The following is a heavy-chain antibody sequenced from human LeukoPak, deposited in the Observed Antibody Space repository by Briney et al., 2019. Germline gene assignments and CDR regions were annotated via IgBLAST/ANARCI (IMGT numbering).Heavy chain of an antibody. V-gene: IGHV4-59*01. CDR3: ARSWSSYYYYGMDV. Sequence: SETLSLTCTVSGGSISSYYWSWIRQPPGKGLEWIGYIYYSGSTNYNPSLKSRVTISVDTSKNQFSLKLSPVTAADTAVYYCARSWSSYYYYGMDVWGQGTTVTVSS. CDR1: GGSISSYY. J-gene: IGHJ6*02. CDR2: IYYSGST. D-gene: IGHD1-26*01.